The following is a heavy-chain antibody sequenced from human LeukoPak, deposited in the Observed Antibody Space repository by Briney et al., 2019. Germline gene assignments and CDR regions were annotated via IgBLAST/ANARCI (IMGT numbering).Heavy chain of an antibody. J-gene: IGHJ5*02. V-gene: IGHV3-74*01. CDR2: INNDGSTT. D-gene: IGHD6-19*01. CDR3: ATAGQYRFDN. Sequence: GGSLRLSCAASGFAFSTFWMHWVRQAPGEGPVWVSRINNDGSTTNYADSVKGRFTISRDNAKNTLYLQMNSLTDDDTAVYYCATAGQYRFDNWGQGTLVTVSS. CDR1: GFAFSTFW.